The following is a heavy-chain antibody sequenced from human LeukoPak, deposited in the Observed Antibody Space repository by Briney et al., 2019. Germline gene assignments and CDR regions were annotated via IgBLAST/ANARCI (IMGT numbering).Heavy chain of an antibody. D-gene: IGHD2-2*01. V-gene: IGHV5-51*01. CDR1: GYSFTSYW. Sequence: GESLKISCKGSGYSFTSYWIGWVRQMTGKGLEWMGIIYPGDSDTRYSPSFQGQVTISADKSISTAYLQWSSLKASDTAMYYCARPHCSRTSCYAYFDYWGQGTLVTVSS. CDR3: ARPHCSRTSCYAYFDY. CDR2: IYPGDSDT. J-gene: IGHJ4*02.